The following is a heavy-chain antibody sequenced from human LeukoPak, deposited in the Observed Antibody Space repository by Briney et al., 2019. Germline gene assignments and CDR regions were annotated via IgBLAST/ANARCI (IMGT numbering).Heavy chain of an antibody. D-gene: IGHD3-22*01. CDR3: AKGRYYYDSSDAFDI. J-gene: IGHJ3*02. CDR1: GFTFSSYA. V-gene: IGHV3-23*01. Sequence: GGSLRLSCAASGFTFSSYAMSWVRQAPGKGLEWVSAISGSGGSTCYADSVKGRFTISRDNSKNTLFLQMNSLRAEDTAVYYRAKGRYYYDSSDAFDIWGQGTMVTVSS. CDR2: ISGSGGST.